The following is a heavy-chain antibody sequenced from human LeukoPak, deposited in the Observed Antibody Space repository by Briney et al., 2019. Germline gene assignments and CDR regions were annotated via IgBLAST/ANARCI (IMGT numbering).Heavy chain of an antibody. CDR1: GYTFTGYY. CDR2: INPNSGGT. J-gene: IGHJ5*02. Sequence: ASVKVSCKASGYTFTGYYMHWVRQAPGQGLEWMGWINPNSGGTNYAQKFQGRVTMTRDMSTSTVYMELSSLRSEDTAVYYCARDLPLMVRGAPGRSWFDPWGQGTLVTVSS. D-gene: IGHD3-10*01. V-gene: IGHV1-2*02. CDR3: ARDLPLMVRGAPGRSWFDP.